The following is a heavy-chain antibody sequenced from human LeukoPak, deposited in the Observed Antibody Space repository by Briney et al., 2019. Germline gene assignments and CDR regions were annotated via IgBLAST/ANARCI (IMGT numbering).Heavy chain of an antibody. D-gene: IGHD1-26*01. CDR2: TRNKANSFTT. J-gene: IGHJ4*02. V-gene: IGHV3-72*01. CDR3: TRVESGGGAY. CDR1: GFTFSEHY. Sequence: PGGSLRLSCAASGFTFSEHYMDWVRQAPGKGLEWVGRTRNKANSFTTEYAASVKGRFTISRDDSKNSLYLQMNSLKTEDTAVYYCTRVESGGGAYWGQGTLVTVSS.